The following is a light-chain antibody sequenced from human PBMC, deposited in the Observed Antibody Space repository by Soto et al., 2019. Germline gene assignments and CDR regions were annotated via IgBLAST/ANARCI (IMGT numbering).Light chain of an antibody. CDR3: QQASSCPIT. CDR1: QDIAAY. J-gene: IGKJ5*01. Sequence: DIQVTQSASSLSASVGDRVTITCRASQDIAAYLAWYQHKPGRAPELLIHAASSLQSGVPSRFSGSGSGTDFTLTINSLQPEDFATYYCQQASSCPITFGQGTLLAIK. CDR2: AAS. V-gene: IGKV1D-12*01.